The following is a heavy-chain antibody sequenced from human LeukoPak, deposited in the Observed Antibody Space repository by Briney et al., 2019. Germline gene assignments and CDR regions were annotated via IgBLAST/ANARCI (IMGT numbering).Heavy chain of an antibody. J-gene: IGHJ6*03. V-gene: IGHV1-18*01. Sequence: GASVNVSCKASGYTFTSYGISWVRQAPGQGLEWMGWISAYNGNTNYAQKLQGRVTMTTDTSTSTAYMELRSLRSDDTAVYYCARHPGSGWFDYYYYYMDVWGKGTTVTVSS. CDR3: ARHPGSGWFDYYYYYMDV. CDR1: GYTFTSYG. D-gene: IGHD6-19*01. CDR2: ISAYNGNT.